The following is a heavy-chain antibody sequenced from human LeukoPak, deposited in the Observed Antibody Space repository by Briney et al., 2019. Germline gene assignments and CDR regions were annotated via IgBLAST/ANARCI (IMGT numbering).Heavy chain of an antibody. CDR3: ARENYGSGSYYVRDFDY. V-gene: IGHV1-18*04. J-gene: IGHJ4*02. CDR2: ISAYNGNT. CDR1: GYTFTIYG. Sequence: ASVKVSCKASGYTFTIYGISWVRQAPGQGLEWMGCISAYNGNTNYAQKLQGRVTMTTDTSTSTAYMELRSLRSDDTAVYYCARENYGSGSYYVRDFDYWGQGTLVTVSS. D-gene: IGHD3-10*01.